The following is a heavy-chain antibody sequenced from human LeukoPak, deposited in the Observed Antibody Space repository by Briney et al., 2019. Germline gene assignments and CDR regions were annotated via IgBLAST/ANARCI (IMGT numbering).Heavy chain of an antibody. J-gene: IGHJ4*02. CDR1: GDSVSSYY. V-gene: IGHV4-59*02. CDR2: IYYTGTT. D-gene: IGHD1-1*01. Sequence: SETLSLTCTVSGDSVSSYYWSWIRQPPGKGLEWIGHIYYTGTTDHNPSLRSRVTISIDTSKNQFSLKLRSVTAADTAVYYCARARYSHNWVPTIDYWGQGTLVTVSS. CDR3: ARARYSHNWVPTIDY.